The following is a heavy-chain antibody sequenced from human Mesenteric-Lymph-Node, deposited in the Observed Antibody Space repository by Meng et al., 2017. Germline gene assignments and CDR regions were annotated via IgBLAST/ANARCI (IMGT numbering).Heavy chain of an antibody. V-gene: IGHV4-34*01. Sequence: VQLQQWGAGLLKPSETLSLTCAVYDGSLNAYYWTWIRQPPGKGLEWIGEINHSGSTHYDPSLNGRVTISMDTSKNQFSLTLSSVTAADTAVYYCVRENWTSNNWGQGTLVTVSS. J-gene: IGHJ4*02. CDR1: DGSLNAYY. CDR2: INHSGST. D-gene: IGHD3/OR15-3a*01. CDR3: VRENWTSNN.